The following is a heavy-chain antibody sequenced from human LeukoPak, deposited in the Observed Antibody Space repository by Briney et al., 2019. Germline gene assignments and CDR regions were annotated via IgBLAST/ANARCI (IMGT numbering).Heavy chain of an antibody. D-gene: IGHD2/OR15-2a*01. CDR1: GFTVSSNY. V-gene: IGHV3-53*01. J-gene: IGHJ4*02. CDR2: IYTGGST. CDR3: ARFSLTSNFDY. Sequence: GGSLRLSYAASGFTVSSNYMSWVRQAPGKGPEWVSAIYTGGSTYYADSVKGRFTISRDNPKNTLYLQMNSLRAEDTAVYHCARFSLTSNFDYWGQGTLVTVSS.